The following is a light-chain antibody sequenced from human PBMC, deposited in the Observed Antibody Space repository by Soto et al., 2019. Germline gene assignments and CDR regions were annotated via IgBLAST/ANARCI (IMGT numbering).Light chain of an antibody. CDR2: DAS. Sequence: EIVLTQSPATLSLSPGDRATLSCRASQSVSSYLAWYQQKPGQAPRLLIYDASNRATGIPARFSGSGSGTDFSLTIAALEPEDCAVYYCLQCSNWPSPFGGGTKVELK. CDR3: LQCSNWPSP. V-gene: IGKV3-11*01. CDR1: QSVSSY. J-gene: IGKJ4*01.